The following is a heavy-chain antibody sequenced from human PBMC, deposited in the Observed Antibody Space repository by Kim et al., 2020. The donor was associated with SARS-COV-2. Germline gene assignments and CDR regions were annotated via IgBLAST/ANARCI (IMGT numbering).Heavy chain of an antibody. CDR3: ARDDDRSGYCFDY. Sequence: GGSLRLSCASSGFTFGSHGMHWVRQAPGKGLEWVAVIWYDGSTIYYADSVKGRFTITRDISKNTLYLEVNSLRSEDTAMYYCARDDDRSGYCFDYWGQGT. J-gene: IGHJ4*02. D-gene: IGHD3-22*01. V-gene: IGHV3-33*01. CDR2: IWYDGSTI. CDR1: GFTFGSHG.